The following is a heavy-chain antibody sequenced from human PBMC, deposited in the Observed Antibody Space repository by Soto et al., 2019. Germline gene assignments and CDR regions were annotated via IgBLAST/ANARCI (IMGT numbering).Heavy chain of an antibody. CDR2: SYSGDST. CDR3: VRVGRRSYDLGA. J-gene: IGHJ5*01. Sequence: EVQLVETGGGLVQPGGSLRLSCAVSGFTVRNNYLSWVRQAPGKGLEWVSVSYSGDSTYYADSLEGRFTISRVSSTNTLYLQTNSMRVDDTAMYYRVRVGRRSYDLGAWGHGILVTVSS. V-gene: IGHV3-53*02. D-gene: IGHD3-16*01. CDR1: GFTVRNNY.